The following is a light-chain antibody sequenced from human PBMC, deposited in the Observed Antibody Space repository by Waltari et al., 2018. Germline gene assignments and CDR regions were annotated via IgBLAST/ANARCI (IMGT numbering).Light chain of an antibody. CDR3: QHXLRLPAT. CDR1: QSVTRT. J-gene: IGKJ1*01. Sequence: EIVLTQSPGTLSLSPGERATLSCRASQSVTRTLAWYQQKPGQAPRLLIYGASNRATGIPDRFSGSGSGTDFSLTISRLEPEDFAVYYCQHXLRLPATFGXGTXVEIK. CDR2: GAS. V-gene: IGKV3-20*01.